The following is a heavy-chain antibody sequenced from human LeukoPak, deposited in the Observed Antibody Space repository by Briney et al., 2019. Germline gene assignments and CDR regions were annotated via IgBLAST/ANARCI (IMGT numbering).Heavy chain of an antibody. D-gene: IGHD6-13*01. CDR3: ARAGSRYSSSWYFGN. Sequence: PSETLSLTCAVSGGSISSSNWWSWVRPPPGKGLEWIGEIYHSGSTNHNPSLKSRVTISVDKSKNQFSLKLSSVTAADTAVYYCARAGSRYSSSWYFGNWGQGTLVTVSS. J-gene: IGHJ4*02. V-gene: IGHV4-4*02. CDR1: GGSISSSNW. CDR2: IYHSGST.